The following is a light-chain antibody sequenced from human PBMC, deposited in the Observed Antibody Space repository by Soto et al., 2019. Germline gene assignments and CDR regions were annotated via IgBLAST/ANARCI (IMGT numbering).Light chain of an antibody. J-gene: IGKJ3*01. CDR3: QQYDNWPLT. V-gene: IGKV3-15*01. Sequence: EVVLTQSPPTLSVSPGEGATLSCRASQSVSSNLAWYQQKPGQAPRLLIYGTSTRATGIPARFSGSGSGTEFTLTISSLQSEDFAAYYCQQYDNWPLTFGPGTKVDIK. CDR2: GTS. CDR1: QSVSSN.